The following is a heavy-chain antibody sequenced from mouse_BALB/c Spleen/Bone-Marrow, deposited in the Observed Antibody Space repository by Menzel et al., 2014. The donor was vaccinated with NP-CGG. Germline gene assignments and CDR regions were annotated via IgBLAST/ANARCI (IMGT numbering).Heavy chain of an antibody. J-gene: IGHJ2*01. Sequence: EVQLQQSGVELVEPGASVKLSCTASGFNIKDTYMHWVKQRPEQGLEWIGRIDPANGNTKYDPKFQGKATITADTSSNTAYLQLSSLTSEDTAVYYCARYYYGSSYFDYWGQGTTLTVSS. CDR3: ARYYYGSSYFDY. D-gene: IGHD1-1*01. CDR1: GFNIKDTY. V-gene: IGHV14-3*02. CDR2: IDPANGNT.